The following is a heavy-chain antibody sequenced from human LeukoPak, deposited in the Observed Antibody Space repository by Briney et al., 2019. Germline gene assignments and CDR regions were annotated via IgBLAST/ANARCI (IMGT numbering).Heavy chain of an antibody. Sequence: GGSLRLSCAASGFTFSSYAMSWVRQAPGKGLEWVSAISGSGGSTYYADSVKGRFTISRDNAKNSLYLQMNSLRAEDTAVYYCARVRSSWGSGYFDYWGQGTLVTVSS. D-gene: IGHD6-6*01. CDR2: ISGSGGST. CDR1: GFTFSSYA. J-gene: IGHJ4*02. CDR3: ARVRSSWGSGYFDY. V-gene: IGHV3-23*01.